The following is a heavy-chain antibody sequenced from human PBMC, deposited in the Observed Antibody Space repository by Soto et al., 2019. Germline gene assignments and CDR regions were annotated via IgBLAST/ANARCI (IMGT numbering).Heavy chain of an antibody. V-gene: IGHV1-8*01. CDR3: ARGRGDMITFGGVIANAFDI. Sequence: ASVKVSCKAPGYTFTSYDINWVRQATGQGLEWMGWMNPNSGHTGYAQKFQGRVTMTRTTSISTAYMELSSLRFDDTAVYYCARGRGDMITFGGVIANAFDIWGQGTMVTVSS. D-gene: IGHD3-16*02. CDR2: MNPNSGHT. CDR1: GYTFTSYD. J-gene: IGHJ3*02.